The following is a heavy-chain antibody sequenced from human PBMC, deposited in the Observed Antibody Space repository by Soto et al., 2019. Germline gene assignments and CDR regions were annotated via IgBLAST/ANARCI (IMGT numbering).Heavy chain of an antibody. CDR3: ARDLQWELLQSDYYYYGMDV. Sequence: PSQTLSLTCAISGDSVSSNSAAWNWIRQSPSRGLEWLGRTYYRSKWYNDYAVSVKSRITTNPDTSKNQFSLQLNSVTPEDTAVYYCARDLQWELLQSDYYYYGMDVWGQGTTVTVS. CDR1: GDSVSSNSAA. CDR2: TYYRSKWYN. D-gene: IGHD1-26*01. V-gene: IGHV6-1*01. J-gene: IGHJ6*02.